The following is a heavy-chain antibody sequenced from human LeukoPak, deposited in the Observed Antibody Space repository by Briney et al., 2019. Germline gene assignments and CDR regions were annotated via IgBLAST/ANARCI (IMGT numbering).Heavy chain of an antibody. Sequence: GESLKISCKGSGYSFSSYWIAWVRQMPGKGLEWMAIIHPGDSDIRYSPSFQGQVTMSADKSINTAYLQWSSLKASDTAMYYCARSGDFVIAPAVFSEYFQHWGQGTLVSVSS. D-gene: IGHD2-2*01. CDR3: ARSGDFVIAPAVFSEYFQH. J-gene: IGHJ1*01. V-gene: IGHV5-51*01. CDR1: GYSFSSYW. CDR2: IHPGDSDI.